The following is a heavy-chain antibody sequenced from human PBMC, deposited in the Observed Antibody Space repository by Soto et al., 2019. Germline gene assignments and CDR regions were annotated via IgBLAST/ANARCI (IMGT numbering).Heavy chain of an antibody. CDR3: ARPLCSSTRCGPYFFDS. CDR1: GGTFSSYT. V-gene: IGHV1-8*02. CDR2: MSPDNGKT. D-gene: IGHD2-2*01. Sequence: ASVKVSCKASGGTFSSYTITWVRQAPGQGPEWMGWMSPDNGKTGFAQKFQGRITMTRNTSISTAYMELSSLRSDDTAVYFCARPLCSSTRCGPYFFDSWGQGSLVTVSS. J-gene: IGHJ4*02.